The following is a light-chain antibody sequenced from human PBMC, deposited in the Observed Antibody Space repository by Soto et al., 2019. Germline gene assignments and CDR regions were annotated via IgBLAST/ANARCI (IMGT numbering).Light chain of an antibody. J-gene: IGLJ1*01. CDR2: EVT. Sequence: QSALTQPASVSESPGQSITISCTGTGSDVGGYDYVSWYQHHPGKAPKVMIYEVTNRPSGVSNRFSGSKSGNTASLTISGLLAEDEADYYCSSYTSSSTYVFGTGTKVTAL. CDR3: SSYTSSSTYV. V-gene: IGLV2-14*01. CDR1: GSDVGGYDY.